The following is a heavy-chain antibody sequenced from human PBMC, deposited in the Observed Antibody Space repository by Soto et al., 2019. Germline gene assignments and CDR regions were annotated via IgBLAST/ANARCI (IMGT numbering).Heavy chain of an antibody. CDR3: AKDIGATSEY. J-gene: IGHJ4*02. CDR1: GFTFDDYA. V-gene: IGHV3-9*01. CDR2: ISWNSGSI. Sequence: GGSLRLSCAASGFTFDDYAMHWVRQAPGKGLEWVSGISWNSGSIGYADSVKGRFTISRDNAKNSLYLQMNSLRAEDTALYYCAKDIGATSEYWGQGTLVTVSS. D-gene: IGHD5-12*01.